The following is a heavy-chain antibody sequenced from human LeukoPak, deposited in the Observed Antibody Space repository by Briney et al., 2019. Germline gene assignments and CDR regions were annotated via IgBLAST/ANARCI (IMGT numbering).Heavy chain of an antibody. CDR3: ARGSYDSSGYLY. CDR2: IYSGGST. D-gene: IGHD3-22*01. J-gene: IGHJ4*02. CDR1: GFTFSDYY. V-gene: IGHV3-53*04. Sequence: PGGSLRLSCAASGFTFSDYYMSWIRQAPGKGLEWVSVIYSGGSTYYADSVKGRFTISRHNSKNTLYLQMNSLRAEDTAVYYCARGSYDSSGYLYWGQGTLVTVSS.